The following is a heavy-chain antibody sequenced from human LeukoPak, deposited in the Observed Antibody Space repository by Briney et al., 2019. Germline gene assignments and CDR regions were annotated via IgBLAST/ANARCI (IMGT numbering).Heavy chain of an antibody. D-gene: IGHD2-21*01. CDR1: GGSIIGSYY. Sequence: SETLSLTCNVSGGSIIGSYYWGWIRQPPGGGLERIGSIFYSGGTYYNPSLKSRVTISVDTSKNQFSLKLSSVSAADTAVYYCARRDNEFVFDFWGQGIRVTVSS. J-gene: IGHJ4*02. CDR2: IFYSGGT. CDR3: ARRDNEFVFDF. V-gene: IGHV4-39*01.